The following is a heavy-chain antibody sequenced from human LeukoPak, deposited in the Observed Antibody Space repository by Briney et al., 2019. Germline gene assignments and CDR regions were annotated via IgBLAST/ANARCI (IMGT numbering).Heavy chain of an antibody. Sequence: GGSLRLSCAASEFTFSSYAMSWVRQAPARGLEWVSSLRGGGETFYADSVKGRFTLSRDDYRNTVYLQMNTLRVEDTAVYFCEKASWVSSDEAVLWGQGTLVTVSS. CDR1: EFTFSSYA. CDR2: LRGGGET. V-gene: IGHV3-23*01. D-gene: IGHD3-3*01. CDR3: EKASWVSSDEAVL. J-gene: IGHJ4*02.